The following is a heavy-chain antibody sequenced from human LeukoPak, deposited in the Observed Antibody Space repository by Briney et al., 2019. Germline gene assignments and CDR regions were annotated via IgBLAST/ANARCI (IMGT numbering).Heavy chain of an antibody. J-gene: IGHJ4*02. V-gene: IGHV3-21*01. CDR1: GFTFSSYE. Sequence: GGSLRLSCAASGFTFSSYEMNWVRQAPGKGLEWVSSISSSSSYIYYADSVKGRFTISRDNAKNSLYLQMNSLRAEDTVVYYCARVHDSSGNYGYFDYWGQGTLVTVSS. CDR3: ARVHDSSGNYGYFDY. D-gene: IGHD3-22*01. CDR2: ISSSSSYI.